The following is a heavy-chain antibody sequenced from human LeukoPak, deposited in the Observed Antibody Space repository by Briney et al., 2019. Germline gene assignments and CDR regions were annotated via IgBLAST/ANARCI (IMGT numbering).Heavy chain of an antibody. CDR1: GYTFSSYD. Sequence: GASVKVSCKASGYTFSSYDINWVRQATGQGLEWMGWMNPNSGDRGYAQKFQGRVTITRNTSISTAYMELRSLRSDDTAVYYCAREGRPEMATIMGKDYWGQGTLVTVSS. V-gene: IGHV1-8*03. CDR2: MNPNSGDR. D-gene: IGHD5-24*01. J-gene: IGHJ4*02. CDR3: AREGRPEMATIMGKDY.